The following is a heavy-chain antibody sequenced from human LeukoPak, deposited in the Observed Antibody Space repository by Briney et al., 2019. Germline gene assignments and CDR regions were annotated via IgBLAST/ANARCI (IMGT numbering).Heavy chain of an antibody. J-gene: IGHJ4*02. CDR3: ARRYYYNLGSFPFDY. V-gene: IGHV4-34*01. CDR1: GGPFSGYF. CDR2: IHNSGTT. D-gene: IGHD3-10*01. Sequence: SETLSLTCAVSGGPFSGYFWSWIRQSSGKGLEWIGEIHNSGTTNYNPSLNSRVTISEDTSKNQFYLNLSSVTAADTAVYYCARRYYYNLGSFPFDYWGQGTLVTVSS.